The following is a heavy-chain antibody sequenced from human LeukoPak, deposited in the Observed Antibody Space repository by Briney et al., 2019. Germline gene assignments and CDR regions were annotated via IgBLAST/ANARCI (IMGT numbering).Heavy chain of an antibody. CDR3: ARGRGSSGYLFGY. CDR2: MNPNSGNT. V-gene: IGHV1-8*01. CDR1: GYTFTSYD. D-gene: IGHD3-22*01. J-gene: IGHJ4*02. Sequence: GASVKVSCKASGYTFTSYDINWVRQATGQGLEWMGWMNPNSGNTGYAQKFQGRVTMTRDTSVSTAYMELSSLRSEDTAVYYCARGRGSSGYLFGYWGQGTLVTVSS.